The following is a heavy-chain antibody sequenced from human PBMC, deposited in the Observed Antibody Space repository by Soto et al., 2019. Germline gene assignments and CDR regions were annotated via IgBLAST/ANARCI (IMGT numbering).Heavy chain of an antibody. V-gene: IGHV3-23*01. J-gene: IGHJ3*02. CDR2: ISGSGGST. Sequence: GGSLRLSCAVSGVTFSSYWMIWVRQAPGRGLVWVSAISGSGGSTYYADSVKGRFTISRDNSKNTLYLQMSSLRAEDTAVYYCAKDSRGNYDTPDAFDIWGQGTMVTVSS. CDR3: AKDSRGNYDTPDAFDI. CDR1: GVTFSSYW. D-gene: IGHD3-9*01.